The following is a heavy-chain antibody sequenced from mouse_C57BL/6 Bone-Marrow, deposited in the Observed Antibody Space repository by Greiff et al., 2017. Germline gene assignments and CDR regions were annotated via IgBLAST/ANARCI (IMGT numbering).Heavy chain of an antibody. V-gene: IGHV1-69*01. CDR2: IDPSDSYT. J-gene: IGHJ2*01. CDR3: ARDGYGSSYAVFDY. D-gene: IGHD1-1*01. Sequence: QQSCQASGYTFTSYWMHWVKQRPGQGLEWIGAIDPSDSYTNYYQKFKGKSTLTVDKSSSTAYLQLSSLTSEDSAVYYCARDGYGSSYAVFDYWGQGTTLTVSS. CDR1: GYTFTSYW.